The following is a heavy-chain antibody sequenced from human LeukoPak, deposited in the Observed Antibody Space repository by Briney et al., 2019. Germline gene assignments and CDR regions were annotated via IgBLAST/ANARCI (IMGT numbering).Heavy chain of an antibody. CDR2: ISSSGSTI. Sequence: GGSLRLSCAASGFTFSSYEMNWVRQAPGKGLEWVSYISSSGSTIYYADSVKGRFTISRDNAKNSLYLQMNSLRAEDTAVYYCASLSRLLSRDYWGQGTLVTVSS. CDR3: ASLSRLLSRDY. D-gene: IGHD3-10*01. CDR1: GFTFSSYE. V-gene: IGHV3-48*03. J-gene: IGHJ4*02.